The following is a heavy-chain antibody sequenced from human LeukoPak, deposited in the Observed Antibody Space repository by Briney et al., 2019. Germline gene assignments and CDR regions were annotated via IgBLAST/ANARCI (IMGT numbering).Heavy chain of an antibody. V-gene: IGHV3-49*03. D-gene: IGHD3-22*01. J-gene: IGHJ3*02. Sequence: GGSLRLSCTASGFTFGDYAMSWFRQAPGKGLEWAGFIRSKAYGGTTEYAASVKGRFTISRDDSKSIAYLQMNSLKTEDTAVYYCTRDRITMIVVAADDAFDIWGQGTMVTVSS. CDR3: TRDRITMIVVAADDAFDI. CDR2: IRSKAYGGTT. CDR1: GFTFGDYA.